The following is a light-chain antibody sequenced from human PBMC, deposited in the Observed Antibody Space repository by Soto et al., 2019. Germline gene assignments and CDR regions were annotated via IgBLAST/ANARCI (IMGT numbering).Light chain of an antibody. CDR1: QSVSSSY. CDR3: HKYNHWLKWT. V-gene: IGKV3-20*01. CDR2: GAY. J-gene: IGKJ1*01. Sequence: EILLTQSPGTLSLSPGERSTLSCRASQSVSSSYLAWYQQKPGQAHRLLIYGAYNRATGIPDRFSGSGSGTEFTLTISRLKSEDFAVYYCHKYNHWLKWTLGPGKKVDTK.